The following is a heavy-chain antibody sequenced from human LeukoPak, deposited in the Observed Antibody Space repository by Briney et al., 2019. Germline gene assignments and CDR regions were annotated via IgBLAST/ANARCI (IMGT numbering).Heavy chain of an antibody. CDR2: ISRSSDVI. CDR3: AKDRGYSSSFFEI. D-gene: IGHD6-13*01. V-gene: IGHV3-21*05. CDR1: GSTFSSHT. J-gene: IGHJ4*02. Sequence: GGSLRLSCAASGSTFSSHTMNWVRQAPGKGLEWVSYISRSSDVIYYADSVKGRFTISRDNAKNSLYLQMNGLRVEDMALYYCAKDRGYSSSFFEIWGQGTLVTVFS.